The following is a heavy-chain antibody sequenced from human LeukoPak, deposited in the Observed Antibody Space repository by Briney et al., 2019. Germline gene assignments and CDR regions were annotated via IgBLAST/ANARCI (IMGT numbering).Heavy chain of an antibody. D-gene: IGHD5-18*01. J-gene: IGHJ6*02. CDR2: IYYSGST. Sequence: SETLSLTCTVSGGSLSSYYWSWIRQPPGKGLEWIGYIYYSGSTNYNPSLKSRVTISVDTSKNQFSLKLSSVTAADTAVYYCAGKDTAMVYYYGMDVWGQGTTVTVSS. CDR1: GGSLSSYY. CDR3: AGKDTAMVYYYGMDV. V-gene: IGHV4-59*08.